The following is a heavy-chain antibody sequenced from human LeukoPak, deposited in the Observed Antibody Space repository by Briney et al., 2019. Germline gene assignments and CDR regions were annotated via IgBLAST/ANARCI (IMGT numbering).Heavy chain of an antibody. Sequence: SETLSLTCAVYGGSFSGYYWSWIRQPPGKGLEWIEEINHSGSTNYNPSLKSRVTISVDTSKNQFSLKLSSVTAADTAVYYCARGPLGDYWGQGTLVTVSS. V-gene: IGHV4-34*01. J-gene: IGHJ4*02. CDR3: ARGPLGDY. CDR1: GGSFSGYY. D-gene: IGHD3-16*01. CDR2: INHSGST.